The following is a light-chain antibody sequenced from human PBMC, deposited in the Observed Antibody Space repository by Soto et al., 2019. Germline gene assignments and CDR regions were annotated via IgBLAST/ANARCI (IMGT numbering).Light chain of an antibody. CDR3: QQYYSYWT. V-gene: IGKV1-5*03. CDR1: QSISSW. J-gene: IGKJ1*01. Sequence: DIQMTQSPSTLSASVGDRVTIACRASQSISSWLAWYQKKPGKAPKLLISKASNLEGGVPSRFSGSGSGTEFTLTISSLQPDDFATYYCQQYYSYWTFGQGTKVEIK. CDR2: KAS.